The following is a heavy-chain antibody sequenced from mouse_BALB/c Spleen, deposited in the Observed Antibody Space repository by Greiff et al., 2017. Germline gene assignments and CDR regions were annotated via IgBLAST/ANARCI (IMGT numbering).Heavy chain of an antibody. V-gene: IGHV1S22*01. Sequence: LQQPGSELVRPGASVKLSCKASGYTFTSYWMHWVKQRHGQGLEWIGNIYPGSGSTNYDEKFKSKGTLTVDTSSSTAYMHLSSLTSEDSAVYYCTTGDRYGDFFDYWGQGTTLTVSS. CDR1: GYTFTSYW. CDR3: TTGDRYGDFFDY. J-gene: IGHJ2*01. D-gene: IGHD2-14*01. CDR2: IYPGSGST.